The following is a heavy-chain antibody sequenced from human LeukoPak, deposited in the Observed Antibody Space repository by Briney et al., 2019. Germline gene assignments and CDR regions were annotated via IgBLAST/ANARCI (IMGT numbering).Heavy chain of an antibody. CDR1: RFTISSYA. V-gene: IGHV3-23*01. Sequence: PGGSLRLSCAASRFTISSYAMSWVRQAPGKGLEWVSGINGSSGSTYYADSVKGRFTIARDKSKNTVYLQMNSLRAEDTAVYYCARGRNGIAAAEATDWFDPWGQGTLVTVSS. D-gene: IGHD6-13*01. CDR3: ARGRNGIAAAEATDWFDP. CDR2: INGSSGST. J-gene: IGHJ5*02.